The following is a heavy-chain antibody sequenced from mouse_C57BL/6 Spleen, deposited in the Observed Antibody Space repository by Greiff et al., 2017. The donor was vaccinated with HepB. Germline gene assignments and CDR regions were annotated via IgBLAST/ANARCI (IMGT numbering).Heavy chain of an antibody. Sequence: EVMLVESGGGLVKPGGSLKLSCAASGFTFSSYAMSWVRQTPEKRLEWVATISDGGSYTYYPDNVKGRFTISRDNAKNNLYLQMSHLKSEDTAMYYCARSLDYDVDYAMDYWGQGTSVTVSS. D-gene: IGHD2-4*01. CDR1: GFTFSSYA. CDR2: ISDGGSYT. CDR3: ARSLDYDVDYAMDY. J-gene: IGHJ4*01. V-gene: IGHV5-4*03.